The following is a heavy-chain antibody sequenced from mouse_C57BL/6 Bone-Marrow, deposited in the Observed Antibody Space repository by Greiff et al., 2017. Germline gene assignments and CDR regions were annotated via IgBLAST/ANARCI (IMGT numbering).Heavy chain of an antibody. Sequence: VQLQQSGAELVKPGASVKMSCKASGYTFTSYWITWVKQRPGQGLEWIGDIYPGSGSTNYNEKFKSKATLTVDTSSSTAYMQLSSLTSEDSAVYYCARSTTVVATDFDVWGTGTTVTVSS. J-gene: IGHJ1*03. CDR2: IYPGSGST. CDR3: ARSTTVVATDFDV. CDR1: GYTFTSYW. V-gene: IGHV1-55*01. D-gene: IGHD1-1*01.